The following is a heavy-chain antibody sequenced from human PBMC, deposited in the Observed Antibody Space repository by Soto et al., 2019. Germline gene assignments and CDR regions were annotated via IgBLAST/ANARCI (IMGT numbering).Heavy chain of an antibody. CDR3: AREVEVAAPSTGTNWFDP. CDR1: GGTFSNYA. V-gene: IGHV1-69*01. Sequence: QVQLVQSGTEVKKPGSSVTVSCKASGGTFSNYAINWLRQAPGQGLEWMGGLIPISGTPNYAQKFQDRVTTPEDEATSTAYMEVSSLNSEDTAVYYCAREVEVAAPSTGTNWFDPWGQGTLVTVSS. CDR2: LIPISGTP. J-gene: IGHJ5*02. D-gene: IGHD2-15*01.